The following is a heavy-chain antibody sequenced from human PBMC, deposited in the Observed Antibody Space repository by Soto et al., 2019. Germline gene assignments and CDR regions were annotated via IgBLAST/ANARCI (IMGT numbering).Heavy chain of an antibody. CDR1: GGSVSSGSYY. D-gene: IGHD6-6*01. CDR2: IYYSGST. V-gene: IGHV4-61*01. CDR3: ARDPFSSSWVYGMDV. J-gene: IGHJ6*02. Sequence: SETLSLTCTVSGGSVSSGSYYWSWIRQPPGKGLEWIGYIYYSGSTNYNPSLKSRVTISVDTSKNQFSLKLSSVTAADTAVYYCARDPFSSSWVYGMDVWGQGTTVTVSS.